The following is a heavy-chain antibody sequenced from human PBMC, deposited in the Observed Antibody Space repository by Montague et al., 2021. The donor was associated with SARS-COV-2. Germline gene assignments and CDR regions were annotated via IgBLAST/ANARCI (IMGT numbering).Heavy chain of an antibody. CDR1: GGSVSSGSYD. CDR3: ARDPWRITIFGVVTRYGMDV. V-gene: IGHV4-61*01. D-gene: IGHD3-3*01. CDR2: IYYSGST. J-gene: IGHJ6*02. Sequence: SETLSLTRILSGGSVSSGSYDWSWIRQPPGKGLEWIGYIYYSGSTNYXPSLKSRVTISVDTSKNQLSLKLSSVTAADTAVYYCARDPWRITIFGVVTRYGMDVWGQGTTVTVSS.